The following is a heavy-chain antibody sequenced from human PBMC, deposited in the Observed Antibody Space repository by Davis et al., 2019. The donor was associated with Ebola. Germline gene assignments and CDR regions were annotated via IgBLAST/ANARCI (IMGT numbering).Heavy chain of an antibody. D-gene: IGHD5-24*01. J-gene: IGHJ6*02. Sequence: PSETLSLTCAVYGGSFSGYYWSWIRQPPGKGLEWIGEINHSGSTNYNPSLKSRVTISVDTSKNQFSLKLSSVTAADTAVYYCATTRRDGYIYYYYYGMDVWGQGTTVTVSS. CDR3: ATTRRDGYIYYYYYGMDV. V-gene: IGHV4-34*01. CDR2: INHSGST. CDR1: GGSFSGYY.